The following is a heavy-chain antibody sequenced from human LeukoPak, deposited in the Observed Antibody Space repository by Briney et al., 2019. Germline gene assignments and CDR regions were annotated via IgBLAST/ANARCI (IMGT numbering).Heavy chain of an antibody. CDR3: VKEGGLRVFSDWSESGY. Sequence: GGSMRLSSVGYGFTFSTYAMTWDRQAQGKGLEWVSSIRGSGIDTHYADFVKGRFTISRDNSKNSLFLQMRSLRADDTAVYYCVKEGGLRVFSDWSESGYWGQGTLVTVSS. CDR2: IRGSGIDT. V-gene: IGHV3-23*01. J-gene: IGHJ4*02. D-gene: IGHD6-19*01. CDR1: GFTFSTYA.